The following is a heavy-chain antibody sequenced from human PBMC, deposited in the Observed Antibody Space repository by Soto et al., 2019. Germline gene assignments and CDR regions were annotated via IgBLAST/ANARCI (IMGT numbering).Heavy chain of an antibody. CDR3: ARVFEMATIEEGYYFDY. D-gene: IGHD5-12*01. CDR2: MNPNSGNT. V-gene: IGHV1-8*01. CDR1: GYTFTSYD. J-gene: IGHJ4*02. Sequence: QVQLVQSGAEVKKPGASVKDSCKASGYTFTSYDINWVRQATGQGLEWMGWMNPNSGNTGYAQKFQGRVTMTRNTSISTAYMELSSLRSEDTAVYYCARVFEMATIEEGYYFDYWGQGTLVTVSS.